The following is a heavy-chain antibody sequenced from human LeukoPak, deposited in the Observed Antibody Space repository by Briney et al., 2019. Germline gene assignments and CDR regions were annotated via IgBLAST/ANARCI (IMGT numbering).Heavy chain of an antibody. CDR3: ARDGAAAGTPLDS. CDR1: GFTFSSYW. CDR2: IKQDGGET. Sequence: GGSLRLSCAASGFTFSSYWMSWVRQAPGKGLEWVANIKQDGGETYYVDSVKGRFTISGDNARNSLYLQMNSLRADDTAVYFCARDGAAAGTPLDSWGQGTLVTVSS. V-gene: IGHV3-7*01. D-gene: IGHD6-13*01. J-gene: IGHJ4*02.